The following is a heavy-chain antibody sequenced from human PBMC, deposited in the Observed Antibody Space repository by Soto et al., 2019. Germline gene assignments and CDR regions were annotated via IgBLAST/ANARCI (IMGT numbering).Heavy chain of an antibody. D-gene: IGHD1-26*01. V-gene: IGHV4-59*01. J-gene: IGHJ5*02. CDR3: ASGIRIVGATNWFYR. CDR1: AGPTNSYY. CDR2: SYYSGNT. Sequence: PYQTLSFPCTATAGPTNSYYWSCIRQPPVKRLAWMGYSYYSGNTNSYPSLKSRLPISVDTSKNQFSQKLSSVTAADTAVYYCASGIRIVGATNWFYRWGKRCMVRASS.